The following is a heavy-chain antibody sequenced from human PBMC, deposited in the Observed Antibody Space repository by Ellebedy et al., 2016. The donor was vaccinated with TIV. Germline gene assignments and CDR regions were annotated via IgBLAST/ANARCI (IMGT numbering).Heavy chain of an antibody. J-gene: IGHJ4*02. Sequence: SETLSLTCTVSGGSISSNNSSWGWIRQPPGTGLEWIGSIYYSGSTYYNPSLKSRVTISVDTSKNQFSLKLSSVTAADTAVYYCARTFSPHCSSGVCYMAYYFDYWGQGTLVTVSS. V-gene: IGHV4-39*01. CDR1: GGSISSNNSS. CDR3: ARTFSPHCSSGVCYMAYYFDY. D-gene: IGHD2-8*01. CDR2: IYYSGST.